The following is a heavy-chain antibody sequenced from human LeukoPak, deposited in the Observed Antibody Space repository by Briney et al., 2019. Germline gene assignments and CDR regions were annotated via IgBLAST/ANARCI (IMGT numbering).Heavy chain of an antibody. D-gene: IGHD2-2*01. V-gene: IGHV4-59*12. CDR2: IYLSGST. J-gene: IGHJ3*02. CDR3: ARGGDCSSTSCDYHDAFDI. CDR1: GGSISSYY. Sequence: TSSETLSLTGTVSGGSISSYYWSWIPQPPGKGLEWIGYIYLSGSTYYNPSLKSRVTISVDRSKNQFSLRLSSVTAADTAVYYCARGGDCSSTSCDYHDAFDIWGQGTMVTVSS.